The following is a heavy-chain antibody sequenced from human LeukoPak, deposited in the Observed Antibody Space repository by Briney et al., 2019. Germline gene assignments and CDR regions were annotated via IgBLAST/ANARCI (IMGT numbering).Heavy chain of an antibody. CDR3: AREGYCSGGSCDNWFDP. J-gene: IGHJ5*02. CDR1: GGSISSGGYS. Sequence: SQTLSLTCAVSGGSISSGGYSWSWIRQPPGKGLEWIGYIYHSGSTYYNPSLRSRVTISVDRSKNQFSLNLSSVTAADTAVYYCAREGYCSGGSCDNWFDPWGQGTLVTVSS. CDR2: IYHSGST. D-gene: IGHD2-15*01. V-gene: IGHV4-30-2*01.